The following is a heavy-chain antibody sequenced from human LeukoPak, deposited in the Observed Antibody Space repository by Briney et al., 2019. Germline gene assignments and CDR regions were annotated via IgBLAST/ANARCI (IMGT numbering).Heavy chain of an antibody. Sequence: ASVKVSCKASGYTFTDYYMHWVRQAPGQGLEWMGWIHPNSGGTNYAQRFQGRVTMTRDTSISTAYMELSRLRSDDTAVYYCARDNGDSHFFDYWGQGTLVTVSS. CDR1: GYTFTDYY. J-gene: IGHJ4*02. CDR3: ARDNGDSHFFDY. CDR2: IHPNSGGT. D-gene: IGHD4-17*01. V-gene: IGHV1-2*02.